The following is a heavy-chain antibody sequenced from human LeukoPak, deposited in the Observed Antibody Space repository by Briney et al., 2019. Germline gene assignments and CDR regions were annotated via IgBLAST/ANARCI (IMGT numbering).Heavy chain of an antibody. CDR2: INPNSGGT. V-gene: IGHV1-2*02. J-gene: IGHJ4*02. Sequence: ASVKVSCKASGYTFTGYYLHWVRQAPGQGLEWMGWINPNSGGTNYAQEFQGRVTMTRETSISTVHMELSRLRSDDTAAYFCAREKMVGAPKLLDYWGQGTLVTVSS. D-gene: IGHD1-26*01. CDR3: AREKMVGAPKLLDY. CDR1: GYTFTGYY.